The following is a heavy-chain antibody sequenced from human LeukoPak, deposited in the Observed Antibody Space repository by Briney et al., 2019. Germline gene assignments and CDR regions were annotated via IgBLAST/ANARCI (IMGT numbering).Heavy chain of an antibody. J-gene: IGHJ4*02. CDR3: ARRVGASAFDY. V-gene: IGHV4-30-2*01. CDR2: IYHSGST. Sequence: SETLSLTCAVSGGSISSGGYSWSWIRQPPGKGLEWIGYIYHSGSTYYNPSLKSRVTISVDRSKNQFSLKLSSVTAADAAVYYCARRVGASAFDYWGQGTLVTVSS. D-gene: IGHD1-26*01. CDR1: GGSISSGGYS.